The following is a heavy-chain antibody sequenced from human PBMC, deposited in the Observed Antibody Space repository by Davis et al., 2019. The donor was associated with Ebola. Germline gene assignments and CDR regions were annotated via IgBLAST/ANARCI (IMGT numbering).Heavy chain of an antibody. J-gene: IGHJ4*02. V-gene: IGHV1-18*01. Sequence: AASVKVSCKASGYTFKNSAISWVRQAPGQGLEWMGWISAYNGNTNYAQKLQGRVTMTTDTSTSTAYMELRSLRSDDTAVYYCARDLVMTTVSPGGYWGQGTLVTVSS. D-gene: IGHD4-17*01. CDR1: GYTFKNSA. CDR2: ISAYNGNT. CDR3: ARDLVMTTVSPGGY.